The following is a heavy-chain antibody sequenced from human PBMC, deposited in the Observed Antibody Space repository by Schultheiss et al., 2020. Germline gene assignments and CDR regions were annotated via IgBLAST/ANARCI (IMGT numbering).Heavy chain of an antibody. CDR2: IYYSGST. V-gene: IGHV4-39*01. J-gene: IGHJ6*02. CDR1: GGSISSSSYY. Sequence: GSLRLSCTVSGGSISSSSYYWGWIRQPPGKGLEWIGSIYYSGSTYYNPSLKSRVTISVDTSKNQFSLKLSSVTAADTAVYYCARPQYNYYYYYGMDVWGQGTTVTVSS. D-gene: IGHD5-18*01. CDR3: ARPQYNYYYYYGMDV.